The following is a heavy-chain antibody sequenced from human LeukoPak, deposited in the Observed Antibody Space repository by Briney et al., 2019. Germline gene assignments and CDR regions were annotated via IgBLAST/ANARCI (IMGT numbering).Heavy chain of an antibody. Sequence: SETLSLTCAVYGGSFSGYYWSWIRQPPGKGLEWIGSIYYSGSTYYNPSLKSRVTISVDTSKNQFSLKLSSVTAADTAVYYCARDTDSYGSLVDYWGQGTLVTVSS. J-gene: IGHJ4*02. V-gene: IGHV4-34*01. CDR3: ARDTDSYGSLVDY. D-gene: IGHD5-18*01. CDR1: GGSFSGYY. CDR2: IYYSGST.